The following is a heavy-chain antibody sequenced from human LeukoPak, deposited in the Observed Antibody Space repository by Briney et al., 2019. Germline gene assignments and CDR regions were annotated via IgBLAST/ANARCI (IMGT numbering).Heavy chain of an antibody. CDR1: GITFSDYY. J-gene: IGHJ4*02. CDR3: AGGMRLRRNFDY. CDR2: ISHSTTYT. Sequence: GGSLRLSCAASGITFSDYYTSWIRQAPGKGLEWVSYISHSTTYTSYADSVKGRFSISRDNAKNSLYLQMYSLRVEDTAVYYCAGGMRLRRNFDYWGQGTLVTVSS. V-gene: IGHV3-11*05. D-gene: IGHD6-25*01.